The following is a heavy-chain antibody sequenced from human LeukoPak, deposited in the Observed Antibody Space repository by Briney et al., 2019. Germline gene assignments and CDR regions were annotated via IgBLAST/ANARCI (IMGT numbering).Heavy chain of an antibody. D-gene: IGHD5-12*01. CDR1: GFTFSSYW. V-gene: IGHV3-7*01. CDR2: IKQDGSEK. Sequence: GGSLRLSCAASGFTFSSYWMSWVRQAPGKGLEWVANIKQDGSEKYYVDSVKGRFTISRDNAKNSLYLQMNSLRAEDTAVYYCAREMYSGYEYYYYYYYKDVWGKGTTVTVSS. CDR3: AREMYSGYEYYYYYYYKDV. J-gene: IGHJ6*03.